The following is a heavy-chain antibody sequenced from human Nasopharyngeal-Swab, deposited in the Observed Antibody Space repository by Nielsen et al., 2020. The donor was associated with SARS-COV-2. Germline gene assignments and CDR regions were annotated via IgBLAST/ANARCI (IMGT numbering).Heavy chain of an antibody. CDR3: TTTQWLDRLFDY. CDR1: GFTFSSYS. D-gene: IGHD6-19*01. V-gene: IGHV3-15*01. Sequence: GESLKLSCAASGFTFSSYSMNWVRQAPGKGLEWVGRIKSKTDGGTTDYAAPVKGRFTISRDDSKNTLYLQMNSLKTEDTAVYYCTTTQWLDRLFDYWGQGTLVTVSS. CDR2: IKSKTDGGTT. J-gene: IGHJ4*02.